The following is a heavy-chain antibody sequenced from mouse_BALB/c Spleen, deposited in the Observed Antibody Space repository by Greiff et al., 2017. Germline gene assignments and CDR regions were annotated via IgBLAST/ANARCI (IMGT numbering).Heavy chain of an antibody. CDR3: ARNGNYHAMDY. D-gene: IGHD2-1*01. CDR2: ISYSGST. J-gene: IGHJ4*01. Sequence: DVQLQESGPGLVKPSQSLSLTCTVTGYSITSDYAWNWIRQFPGNKLEWMGYISYSGSTSYNPSLKSRISITRDTSKNQFFLQLNSVTTEDTATYYCARNGNYHAMDYWGQGTSVTVSS. CDR1: GYSITSDYA. V-gene: IGHV3-2*02.